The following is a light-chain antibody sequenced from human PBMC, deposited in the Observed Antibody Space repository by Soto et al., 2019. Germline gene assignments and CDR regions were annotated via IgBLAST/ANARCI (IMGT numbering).Light chain of an antibody. CDR1: QSVSSN. J-gene: IGKJ1*01. CDR2: GAS. V-gene: IGKV3-15*01. Sequence: EIVMTQSPATLSVSPGERATLSCGASQSVSSNLAWYQQKPGQAPRLLIYGASTRATGVPARFSGSGSGPEFTLTISSLQSEEFAVYYCQQYNNWPRTYGQGTKVDIK. CDR3: QQYNNWPRT.